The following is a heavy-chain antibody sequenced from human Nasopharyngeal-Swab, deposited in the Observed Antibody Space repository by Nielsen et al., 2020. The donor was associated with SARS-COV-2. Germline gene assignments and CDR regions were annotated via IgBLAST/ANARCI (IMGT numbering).Heavy chain of an antibody. J-gene: IGHJ6*03. CDR2: INHIGST. V-gene: IGHV4-34*01. Sequence: SETLSLTCAVYGWSFSGYYWSWIRQPPGKGLEWLGEINHIGSTNYNPSLKSRVTISVDTSKNQFSLKLSSVTAADTAVYYCARGSPPGVVPAALGVIFYYYYMDVWGKGTTVTVSS. CDR1: GWSFSGYY. D-gene: IGHD2-2*01. CDR3: ARGSPPGVVPAALGVIFYYYYMDV.